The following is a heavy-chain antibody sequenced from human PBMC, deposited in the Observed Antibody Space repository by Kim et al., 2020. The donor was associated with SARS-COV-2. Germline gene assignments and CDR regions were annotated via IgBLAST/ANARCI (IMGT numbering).Heavy chain of an antibody. J-gene: IGHJ4*02. CDR3: ASGTVTTD. CDR1: GGSFSGYY. CDR2: ISHSGST. D-gene: IGHD4-17*01. Sequence: SETLSLTCAVYGGSFSGYYWSWIRQPPGKGLEWVGEISHSGSTNYNPYLKSRDTISVDTSKNQFSLKLSSVSAADTAVYYCASGTVTTDWGQGTLVTVSS. V-gene: IGHV4-34*01.